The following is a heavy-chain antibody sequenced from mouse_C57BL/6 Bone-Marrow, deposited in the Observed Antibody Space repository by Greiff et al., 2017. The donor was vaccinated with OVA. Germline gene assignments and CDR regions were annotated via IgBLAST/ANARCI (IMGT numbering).Heavy chain of an antibody. CDR2: IDPEDGDT. D-gene: IGHD2-4*01. CDR3: TTGGLPAWFAY. CDR1: GFNIKAYY. J-gene: IGHJ3*01. V-gene: IGHV14-1*01. Sequence: EVKLMESGAELVRPGASVKLSCTASGFNIKAYYMPWVKQRPEQGLEWIGRIDPEDGDTEYAPKFQGKATMTADTSSNTAYLQLSSLTSEDTAVYYCTTGGLPAWFAYWGQGTLVTVSA.